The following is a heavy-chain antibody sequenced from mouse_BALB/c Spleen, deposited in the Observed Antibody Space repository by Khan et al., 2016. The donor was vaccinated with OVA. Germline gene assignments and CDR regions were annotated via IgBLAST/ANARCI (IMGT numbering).Heavy chain of an antibody. Sequence: QVTLKESGPGIVQPSQTLSLTCSLFGFLLSSSGTGVSWFRQPSGKGLEWLAQIHWDVDQRYNPSLKSRLTISKDTSCNQVFLKISSVETEDTATYYCAQTQVLLYFAIHYSGQGTSVTASS. J-gene: IGHJ4*01. D-gene: IGHD2-12*01. V-gene: IGHV8-12*01. CDR3: AQTQVLLYFAIHY. CDR2: IHWDVDQ. CDR1: GFLLSSSGTG.